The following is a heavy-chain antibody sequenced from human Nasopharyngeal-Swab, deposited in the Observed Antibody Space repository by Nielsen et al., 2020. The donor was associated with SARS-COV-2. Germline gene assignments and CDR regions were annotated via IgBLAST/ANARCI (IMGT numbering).Heavy chain of an antibody. CDR3: AKQEGYYYDSSDYTGNDY. CDR1: GFTFSSYW. CDR2: INSDGSST. D-gene: IGHD3-22*01. V-gene: IGHV3-74*01. Sequence: GESLKISCAASGFTFSSYWMHWVRQAPGKGLVWVSRINSDGSSTSYADSVKGRFTISRDNAKNTLYLQMNSLRTEDTAVYYCAKQEGYYYDSSDYTGNDYWGQETRVTVSS. J-gene: IGHJ4*02.